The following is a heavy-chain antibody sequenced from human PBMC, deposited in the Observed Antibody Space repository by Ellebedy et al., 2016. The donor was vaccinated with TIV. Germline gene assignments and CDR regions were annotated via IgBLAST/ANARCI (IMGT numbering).Heavy chain of an antibody. CDR3: ARVATGGGYKGNFFDS. J-gene: IGHJ4*02. CDR1: GASISGRY. CDR2: IYYSGTT. Sequence: SETLSLTCTVSGASISGRYWSWLRQPPGKGLEWIGYIYYSGTTNYNPALRSRVTISEETSKSQFSLNLTSVTAADTAVYYCARVATGGGYKGNFFDSWGRGTLVTVSS. V-gene: IGHV4-59*11. D-gene: IGHD5-24*01.